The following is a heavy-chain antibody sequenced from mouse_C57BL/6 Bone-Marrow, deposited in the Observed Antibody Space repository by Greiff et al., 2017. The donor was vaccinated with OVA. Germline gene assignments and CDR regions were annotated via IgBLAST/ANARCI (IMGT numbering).Heavy chain of an antibody. CDR1: GYTFTDYE. J-gene: IGHJ3*01. D-gene: IGHD2-1*01. V-gene: IGHV1-15*01. CDR2: IDPETGGT. Sequence: VQLQQSGAELVRPGASVTLSCKASGYTFTDYEMHWVKQTPVHGLEWIGAIDPETGGTAYNQKFKGKAILTADKSSSTAYMELRSLTSEDSAVYYCTRYDYGNPGLCAYWGQGTLVTVSA. CDR3: TRYDYGNPGLCAY.